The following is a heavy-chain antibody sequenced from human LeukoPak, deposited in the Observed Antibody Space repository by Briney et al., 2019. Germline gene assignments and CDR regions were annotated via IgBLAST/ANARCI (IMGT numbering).Heavy chain of an antibody. J-gene: IGHJ4*02. CDR2: IYYSGST. CDR3: ARHRGRGMVRGVYFDY. CDR1: GGSISSSSYY. V-gene: IGHV4-39*01. D-gene: IGHD3-10*01. Sequence: SETLSLTCTVSGGSISSSSYYWGWIRQPPGKGLEWIGSIYYSGSTYYNPSLKSRVSISVHTSKNQFSLKLSSVTAADTAVYYCARHRGRGMVRGVYFDYWGQGTLVTVSS.